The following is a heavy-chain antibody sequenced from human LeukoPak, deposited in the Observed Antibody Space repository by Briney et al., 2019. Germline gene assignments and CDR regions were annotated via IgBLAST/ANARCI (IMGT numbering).Heavy chain of an antibody. CDR2: IIPIFATT. CDR1: GGTFSSYA. D-gene: IGHD5-12*01. J-gene: IGHJ4*02. V-gene: IGHV1-69*13. Sequence: GASVKVSCKASGGTFSSYAISWVRQAPGQGLEWMGGIIPIFATTNFAQKFQGRVTITADESTSTAYMELSSLRSEDTAVYYCARDANIVATGLPYGDYGDYWGQGTLVTVSS. CDR3: ARDANIVATGLPYGDYGDY.